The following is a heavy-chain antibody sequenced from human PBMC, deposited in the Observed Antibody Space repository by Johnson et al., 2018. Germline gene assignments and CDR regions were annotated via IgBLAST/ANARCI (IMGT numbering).Heavy chain of an antibody. Sequence: QVQLVQSGGGVVQPGRSLRLSCAASGFTFSSYGMHWVRQAPGKGLEWVAVISYDGSNKYYADSVKGRFTIPRENSKNTLYLKMNSLRAEDTAVYYWANLATVTTSDAFDIWGQGTMVTVSS. J-gene: IGHJ3*02. CDR2: ISYDGSNK. CDR1: GFTFSSYG. CDR3: ANLATVTTSDAFDI. D-gene: IGHD4-17*01. V-gene: IGHV3-30*18.